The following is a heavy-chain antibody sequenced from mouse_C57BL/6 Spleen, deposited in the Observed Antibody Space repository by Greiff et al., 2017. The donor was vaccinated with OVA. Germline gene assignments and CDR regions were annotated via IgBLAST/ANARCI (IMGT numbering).Heavy chain of an antibody. CDR2: INPSTGGT. Sequence: VQLQQSGPELVKPGASVKISCKASGYSFTGYYMNWVKQSPEKSLEWIGEINPSTGGTNYNQKFKAKATVTVDKSSSTAYMQLKSLTSEDSAVYYCASNYGYAMGYWGQGTSVTVSS. CDR3: ASNYGYAMGY. CDR1: GYSFTGYY. J-gene: IGHJ4*01. V-gene: IGHV1-42*01. D-gene: IGHD1-1*01.